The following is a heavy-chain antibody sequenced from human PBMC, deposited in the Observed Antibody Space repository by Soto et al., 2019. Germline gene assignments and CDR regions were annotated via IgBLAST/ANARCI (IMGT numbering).Heavy chain of an antibody. CDR3: ARENWFQDY. CDR1: GFTFTTYW. D-gene: IGHD3-9*01. Sequence: EVQLVESGGGLVQPGGSLRLSCVASGFTFTTYWMTWVRQAPGKGLEWVANINLDGSETSYVGSVRGRFTISRDNAKTSLYLQMNSLGAEDTAVYYCARENWFQDYWGQGALVTVSS. CDR2: INLDGSET. J-gene: IGHJ4*02. V-gene: IGHV3-7*03.